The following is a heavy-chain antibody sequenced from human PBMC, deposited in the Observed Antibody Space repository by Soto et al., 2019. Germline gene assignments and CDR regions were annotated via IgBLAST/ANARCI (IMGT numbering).Heavy chain of an antibody. CDR3: ARDLGRWLKLGSFAY. V-gene: IGHV1-3*04. CDR2: INTGNANT. J-gene: IGHJ4*01. Sequence: ASVKVSCKASGYTFTSYAIHWVRQAPGQRLEWMGWINTGNANTRYSQQFQGRVTIARDSSASTVYMELSSLRSEDTALYYCARDLGRWLKLGSFAYWGHGTLVTVSS. CDR1: GYTFTSYA. D-gene: IGHD5-12*01.